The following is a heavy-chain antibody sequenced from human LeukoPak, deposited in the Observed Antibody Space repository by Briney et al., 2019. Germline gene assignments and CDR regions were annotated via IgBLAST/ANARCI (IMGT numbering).Heavy chain of an antibody. CDR2: INPNSGGT. J-gene: IGHJ4*02. V-gene: IGHV1-2*02. D-gene: IGHD3-3*01. Sequence: ASVKVSCKASGYTFTGYYMHWVRQAPGQGLEWMGWINPNSGGTNYAQKFQGRVTMTRDTSISTAYMELSRLRSDDTAVYYCARDGYYDFWSGYLYYFDYWGQGTLVTVSS. CDR3: ARDGYYDFWSGYLYYFDY. CDR1: GYTFTGYY.